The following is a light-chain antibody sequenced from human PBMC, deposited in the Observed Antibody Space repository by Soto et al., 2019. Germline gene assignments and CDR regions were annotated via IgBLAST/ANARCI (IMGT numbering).Light chain of an antibody. CDR2: DVT. V-gene: IGLV2-11*01. Sequence: QSALAQPGSVSGSPGQSVTLSCTGTSSDVGGYDFVSWYQQYPGKAPKLIIFDVTERTSGVPDRFSGSKSGNSASLTISGLQAEDEDDYYCSSYSGSYSLGVFGGGTKVTVL. J-gene: IGLJ3*02. CDR3: SSYSGSYSLGV. CDR1: SSDVGGYDF.